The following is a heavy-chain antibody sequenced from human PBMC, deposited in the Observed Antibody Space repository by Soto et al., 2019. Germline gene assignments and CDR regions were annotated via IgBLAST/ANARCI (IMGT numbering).Heavy chain of an antibody. D-gene: IGHD3-10*01. J-gene: IGHJ4*02. CDR2: ISGSGGST. CDR3: AKRGSRSYFDY. Sequence: EVQLLESGGGLIQPGGSLRLSCAASGFTFSSYALNWVRQAPGKGLEWVSVISGSGGSTYYADSVKGRFTISRDNSKNTRYLQMNSPRAEDTAVYYCAKRGSRSYFDYWGQGTLVTVSS. V-gene: IGHV3-23*01. CDR1: GFTFSSYA.